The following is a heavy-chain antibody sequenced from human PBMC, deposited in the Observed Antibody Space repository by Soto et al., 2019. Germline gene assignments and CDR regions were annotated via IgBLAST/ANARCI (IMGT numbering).Heavy chain of an antibody. J-gene: IGHJ5*02. Sequence: QVQLQESGPGLVEPSQTLSLTCTVSGGSISGGGYYWSWIRQHPGKGLEGSGYIHYSGTTYYNPSLKSRLTISVDTSKTQFSLKLSSVTAADTAVYYCARAWTATAGWANWFDLWGQGTLVTVSS. D-gene: IGHD6-13*01. CDR3: ARAWTATAGWANWFDL. CDR2: IHYSGTT. CDR1: GGSISGGGYY. V-gene: IGHV4-31*03.